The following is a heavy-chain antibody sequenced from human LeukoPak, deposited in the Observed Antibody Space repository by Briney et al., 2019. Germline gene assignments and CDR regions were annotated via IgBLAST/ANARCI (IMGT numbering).Heavy chain of an antibody. CDR1: GYSISSGYY. D-gene: IGHD3-16*01. Sequence: PSETLSLTRTVSGYSISSGYYWGWIRQPPGKGLEWIGSIYHSGSTYYNPSLKSRVTISGDTSKNQFSLKLSSVTAADTALYYCARDGYLGYYFDYWGQGTLVTVSS. CDR3: ARDGYLGYYFDY. CDR2: IYHSGST. V-gene: IGHV4-38-2*02. J-gene: IGHJ4*02.